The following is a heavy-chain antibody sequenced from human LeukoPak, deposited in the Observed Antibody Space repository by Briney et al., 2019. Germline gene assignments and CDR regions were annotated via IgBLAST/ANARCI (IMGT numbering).Heavy chain of an antibody. D-gene: IGHD1-26*01. V-gene: IGHV3-21*01. J-gene: IGHJ4*02. CDR2: ISGSATGYM. CDR1: GFTFNTYG. CDR3: ASGRGSSFDY. Sequence: GGSLRLSCAASGFTFNTYGMSWVRHSPGKGLEWVSAISGSATGYMTNYADSVKGRFTISRDNAKNSLYLQMNSLRAEDTAVYYCASGRGSSFDYWGQGTLVTVSS.